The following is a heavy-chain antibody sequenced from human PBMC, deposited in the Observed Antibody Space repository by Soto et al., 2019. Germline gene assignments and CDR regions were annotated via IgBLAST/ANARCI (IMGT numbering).Heavy chain of an antibody. J-gene: IGHJ3*01. V-gene: IGHV3-23*01. CDR2: IGGRGNSA. CDR1: GFIFTNYA. Sequence: XGSLRLSGAASGFIFTNYAMNWVRQAPGKGLEWVSVIGGRGNSAYYADSVQGRFTISRDNSKNTLSLQMSSLTADDTGIYYCVREGRGSFDFWGRGTMVTVSS. D-gene: IGHD5-12*01. CDR3: VREGRGSFDF.